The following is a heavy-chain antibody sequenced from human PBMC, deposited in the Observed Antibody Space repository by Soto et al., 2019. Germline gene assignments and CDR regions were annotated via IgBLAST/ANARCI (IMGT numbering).Heavy chain of an antibody. Sequence: PGGSLRLSCAASGFTFSNYAMNWVRQAPGKGLEWVSGVTGSGGTTFYADSVKGRFTISRDNSKNTVYLQMNSVRADDAAVYYCAKEYTSISKGSFDFWGQGALVTVSS. J-gene: IGHJ4*02. CDR1: GFTFSNYA. V-gene: IGHV3-23*01. D-gene: IGHD3-3*02. CDR2: VTGSGGTT. CDR3: AKEYTSISKGSFDF.